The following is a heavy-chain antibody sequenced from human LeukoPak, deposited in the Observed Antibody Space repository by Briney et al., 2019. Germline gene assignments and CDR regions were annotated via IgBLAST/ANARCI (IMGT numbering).Heavy chain of an antibody. D-gene: IGHD2-15*01. CDR2: INPNSGGT. J-gene: IGHJ5*02. V-gene: IGHV1-2*02. CDR3: ARESDCSGGSCYPWWFDP. Sequence: SVKVSCKASGYTFTGYYMHWVRQAPGQGLEWMGWINPNSGGTNYAQKFQGRVTMTRDTSISTAYMELSRLRSDDTAVYYRARESDCSGGSCYPWWFDPWGQGTLVTVSS. CDR1: GYTFTGYY.